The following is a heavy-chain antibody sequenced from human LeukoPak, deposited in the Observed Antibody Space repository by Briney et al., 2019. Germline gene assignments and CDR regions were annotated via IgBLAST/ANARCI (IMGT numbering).Heavy chain of an antibody. D-gene: IGHD1-26*01. V-gene: IGHV3-48*03. CDR1: GFTFSDYE. CDR2: INNRGSSM. J-gene: IGHJ4*02. CDR3: AREGGYFDY. Sequence: PGGSLRLPCAASGFTFSDYEMNWVRQAPGKGLEWVSYINNRGSSMYYTDSVRGRFTISRDNAQNSLYLQMNNPRAEDTAVYYCAREGGYFDYWGQGTLVTVSS.